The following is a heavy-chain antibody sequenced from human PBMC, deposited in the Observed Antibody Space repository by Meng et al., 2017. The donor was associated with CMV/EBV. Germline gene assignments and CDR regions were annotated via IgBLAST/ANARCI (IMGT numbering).Heavy chain of an antibody. CDR2: IVPIFGTT. CDR1: GVTFSSYA. J-gene: IGHJ4*02. CDR3: ARSSQWLLPNLDH. V-gene: IGHV1-69*05. Sequence: SVKVSCKTSGVTFSSYAFIWVRQAPGQGLEWMAGIVPIFGTTDYAQKFQGRVTLTTDESTSTAYMELSSLTSEDTAVYYCARSSQWLLPNLDHWGQGTLVTVSS. D-gene: IGHD6-19*01.